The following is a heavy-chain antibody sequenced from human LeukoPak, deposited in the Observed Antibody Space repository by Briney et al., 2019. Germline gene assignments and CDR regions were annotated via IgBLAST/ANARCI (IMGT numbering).Heavy chain of an antibody. CDR3: ARRAPYYFDSSGSHFDY. J-gene: IGHJ4*02. CDR2: IYYSGST. CDR1: GGSISSHY. D-gene: IGHD3-22*01. V-gene: IGHV4-59*08. Sequence: SETLSLTCTVDGGSISSHYWSSIRQPPPKRLAWIGYIYYSGSTNYNPSLKSRVTISVDTSKNQFSLKLNSVTAADTAVYYCARRAPYYFDSSGSHFDYWGQGTLVTVSS.